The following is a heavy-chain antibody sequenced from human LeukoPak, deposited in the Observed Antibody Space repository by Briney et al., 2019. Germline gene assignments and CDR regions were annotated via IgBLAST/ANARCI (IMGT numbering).Heavy chain of an antibody. CDR2: ISSSSIYI. V-gene: IGHV3-21*01. CDR1: GFTFSYYS. D-gene: IGHD1-1*01. J-gene: IGHJ4*02. CDR3: ARGGQGNWPTPFDY. Sequence: PGGSLRLSCAASGFTFSYYSMTWVRQAPGKGLEWVSSISSSSIYIYYADSVKGRFTISRDNAKNSLYLQMNSLRDEDTAVYYCARGGQGNWPTPFDYWGQGTLVTVSS.